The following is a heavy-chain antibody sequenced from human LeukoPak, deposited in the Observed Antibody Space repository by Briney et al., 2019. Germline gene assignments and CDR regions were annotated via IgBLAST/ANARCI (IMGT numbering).Heavy chain of an antibody. CDR1: GGSISSGDYY. V-gene: IGHV4-30-4*08. CDR3: ARSRLRYCSSTSCFPDNWFDP. Sequence: PSQTLSLTCTVSGGSISSGDYYWSWIPPPPGKGLEWIGYIYYSGSTYYNPSLKSRVTISVNTSKNQFSLKLSSVTAADTAVYYCARSRLRYCSSTSCFPDNWFDPWGQGTLVTVSS. J-gene: IGHJ5*02. D-gene: IGHD2-2*01. CDR2: IYYSGST.